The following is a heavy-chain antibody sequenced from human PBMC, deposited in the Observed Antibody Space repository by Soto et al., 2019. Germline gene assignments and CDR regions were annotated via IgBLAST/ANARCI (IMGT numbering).Heavy chain of an antibody. CDR2: IWYDGSNK. V-gene: IGHV3-33*01. Sequence: QVQLVESGGGVVQPGRSLRLSCAASGFTFSSYGMHWVRQAPGKGLEWVAVIWYDGSNKYYADSVKGRFTISRDNSENTLYLQMNSLRAEDTAVYYCARENSAMDHYYYYGMDVWGQGTTVTVSS. CDR1: GFTFSSYG. D-gene: IGHD5-18*01. J-gene: IGHJ6*02. CDR3: ARENSAMDHYYYYGMDV.